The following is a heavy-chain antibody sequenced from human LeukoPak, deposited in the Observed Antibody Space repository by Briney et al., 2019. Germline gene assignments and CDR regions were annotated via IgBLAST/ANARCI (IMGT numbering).Heavy chain of an antibody. D-gene: IGHD3-22*01. CDR2: IYYSGST. J-gene: IGHJ4*02. Sequence: PSETLSPTCTVSAGSISSYYWSWIRQSPGKGLEWIGYIYYSGSTNYNPSLMSRLTISVDTSKNQFSLKLSSVTAADTAVYYCARIRYDSLGYLDHWGQGILVTVSS. V-gene: IGHV4-59*01. CDR1: AGSISSYY. CDR3: ARIRYDSLGYLDH.